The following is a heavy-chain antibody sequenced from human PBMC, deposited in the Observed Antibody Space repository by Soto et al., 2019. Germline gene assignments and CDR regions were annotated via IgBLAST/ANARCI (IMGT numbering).Heavy chain of an antibody. J-gene: IGHJ6*02. CDR1: GGSISSGGYY. Sequence: QVQLQESGPGLVKPSQTLSLTCTVSGGSISSGGYYWSWIRQHPGKGLEWIGYIYYSGSTYYNPSLKSRVTISVDTFKNQFSLKLSSVTAADTAVYYCARDQGGGNYYDSSGYYYYYYGMDVWGQGTTVTVSS. V-gene: IGHV4-31*03. D-gene: IGHD3-22*01. CDR3: ARDQGGGNYYDSSGYYYYYYGMDV. CDR2: IYYSGST.